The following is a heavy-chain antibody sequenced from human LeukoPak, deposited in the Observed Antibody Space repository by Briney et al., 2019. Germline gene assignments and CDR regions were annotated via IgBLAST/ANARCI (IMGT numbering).Heavy chain of an antibody. J-gene: IGHJ6*04. CDR1: GGTFSSYA. CDR3: ATYYCSSTSCYADYYYGMDV. CDR2: IIPIFGTA. D-gene: IGHD2-2*01. V-gene: IGHV1-69*13. Sequence: ASVKVSCKASGGTFSSYAISWVRQAPGQGLEWMGGIIPIFGTANYAQKFQGRVTITADESTSTAYMGLSSLRSEDTAVYYCATYYCSSTSCYADYYYGMDVWGKGTTVTVSS.